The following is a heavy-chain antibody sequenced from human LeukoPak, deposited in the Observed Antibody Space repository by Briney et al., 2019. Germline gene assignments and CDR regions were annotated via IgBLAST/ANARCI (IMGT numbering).Heavy chain of an antibody. CDR1: GFTFTSYN. Sequence: GGSLRLSCAASGFTFTSYNMNWVRQAPGKGLEWVSSISSNSDYINYADSVKGRFTISRDNSKNSLYLQMNSLRAEDTAVYYCARDTGSGSYWGFFDYWGQGTLVTVSS. V-gene: IGHV3-21*06. CDR3: ARDTGSGSYWGFFDY. CDR2: ISSNSDYI. J-gene: IGHJ4*02. D-gene: IGHD3-10*01.